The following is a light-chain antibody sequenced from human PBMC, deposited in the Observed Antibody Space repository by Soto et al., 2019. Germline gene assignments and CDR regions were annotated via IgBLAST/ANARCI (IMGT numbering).Light chain of an antibody. CDR3: QQYDNLPLP. CDR2: DAS. Sequence: DIQKTQSPSSLSASVGDRVTITCQARQDISNYLNWYQQKPGKAPKLLIYDASNLETGVPSRFSGSGSGTDFTFTISSLQPEDIATYYCQQYDNLPLPFGG. V-gene: IGKV1-33*01. J-gene: IGKJ4*01. CDR1: QDISNY.